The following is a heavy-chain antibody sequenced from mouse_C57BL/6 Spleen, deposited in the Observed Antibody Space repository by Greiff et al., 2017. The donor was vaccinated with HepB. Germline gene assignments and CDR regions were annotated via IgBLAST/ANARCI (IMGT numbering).Heavy chain of an antibody. CDR2: ISGGGGNT. D-gene: IGHD1-3*01. J-gene: IGHJ3*01. CDR1: GFTFSSYT. CDR3: ARHIGSSGAWFAY. Sequence: EVQWVESGGGLVKPGGSLKLSCAASGFTFSSYTMSWVRQTPEKRLEWVATISGGGGNTYYPDSVKGRFTISRDNAKNTLYLQMSSLRSEDTALYYCARHIGSSGAWFAYWGQGTLVTVSA. V-gene: IGHV5-9*01.